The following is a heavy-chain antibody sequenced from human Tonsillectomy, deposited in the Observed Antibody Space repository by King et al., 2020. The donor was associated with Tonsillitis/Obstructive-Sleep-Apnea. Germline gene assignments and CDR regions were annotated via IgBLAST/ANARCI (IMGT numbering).Heavy chain of an antibody. CDR3: ARVAYYDDSSGPLDY. CDR1: GYTFTGYY. CDR2: VNPKSGGT. J-gene: IGHJ4*02. Sequence: QLVQSGAEVKKPGASVKVSCKASGYTFTGYYMHWVRQAPGQGLEWMGWVNPKSGGTNYAQQFQGRVTMTRDTSLSTAYMELSSLRSDDTAVYYCARVAYYDDSSGPLDYWGQGTLVTVSS. V-gene: IGHV1-2*02. D-gene: IGHD3-22*01.